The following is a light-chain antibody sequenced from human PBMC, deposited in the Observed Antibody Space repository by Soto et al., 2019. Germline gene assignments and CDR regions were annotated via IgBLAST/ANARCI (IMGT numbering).Light chain of an antibody. CDR1: SSNIGTSS. CDR3: AAWDDSLNGHA. CDR2: TTN. J-gene: IGLJ1*01. Sequence: QSALTQPHSASGTPGQRVTISCSGSSSNIGTSSVHWFQQLPGTAPKLLISTTNQRPSGVPERFSGSKSGTSASLAISGLQSEDEADYYFAAWDDSLNGHAFGTGTKVTVL. V-gene: IGLV1-44*01.